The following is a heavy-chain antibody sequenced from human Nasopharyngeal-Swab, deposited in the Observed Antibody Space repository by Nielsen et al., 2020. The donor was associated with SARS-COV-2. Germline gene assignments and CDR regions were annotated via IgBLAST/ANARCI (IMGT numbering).Heavy chain of an antibody. D-gene: IGHD3-10*01. CDR3: ASHYGSGSRPLDY. V-gene: IGHV3-33*01. Sequence: GGSLRLSCAASGFTFSSYGMHWVRQAPSKGLEWVAVIWYDGSNKYYADSVKGRFTISRDNSKNALYLQMNSLRAEDTAVYYCASHYGSGSRPLDYWGQGTLVTVSS. CDR1: GFTFSSYG. J-gene: IGHJ4*02. CDR2: IWYDGSNK.